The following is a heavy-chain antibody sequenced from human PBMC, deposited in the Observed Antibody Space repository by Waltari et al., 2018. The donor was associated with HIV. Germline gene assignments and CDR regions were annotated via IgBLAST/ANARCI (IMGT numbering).Heavy chain of an antibody. Sequence: QLHLQQSGPGLVNPSETLSLSCTVSGGSISRRNYYWGWIRQPPGMGLEWIGSIYYSGRTYYNPALKSRVTVSVDTSRNQFSLKLYSVTAADTAVYYCTSGGVGSTEDFYYGMDVWGQGTTVTVSS. CDR1: GGSISRRNYY. CDR3: TSGGVGSTEDFYYGMDV. D-gene: IGHD3-16*01. J-gene: IGHJ6*02. CDR2: IYYSGRT. V-gene: IGHV4-39*01.